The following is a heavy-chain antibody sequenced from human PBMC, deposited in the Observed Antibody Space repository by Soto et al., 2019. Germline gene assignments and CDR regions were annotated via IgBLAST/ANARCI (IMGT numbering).Heavy chain of an antibody. CDR1: GFTFSSYW. CDR3: AREVLRYGDYNYYYYYGMDV. Sequence: EVQLVESGGGLVQPGGSLRLSCAASGFTFSSYWMSWVRQAPGKGLEWVANIKQDGSEKYYVDSVKGRFTISRDNAKNSLYLQMNSLRAEDTAVYYCAREVLRYGDYNYYYYYGMDVWGQGTTVTVSS. CDR2: IKQDGSEK. V-gene: IGHV3-7*05. J-gene: IGHJ6*02. D-gene: IGHD4-17*01.